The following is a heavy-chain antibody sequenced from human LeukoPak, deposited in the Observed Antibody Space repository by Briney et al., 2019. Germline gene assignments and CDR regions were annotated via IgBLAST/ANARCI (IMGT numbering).Heavy chain of an antibody. CDR1: EFTFNNYG. J-gene: IGHJ4*02. Sequence: GGSLRLSCAASEFTFNNYGMHWVRQAPGKGLEWVALISKDGSNEYYADSVKGRFTISRDNSKNTLDLQMSSLRADDTAVYYCARVLKSSGFDYWGQGTLVTVSS. V-gene: IGHV3-30*03. D-gene: IGHD3-22*01. CDR3: ARVLKSSGFDY. CDR2: ISKDGSNE.